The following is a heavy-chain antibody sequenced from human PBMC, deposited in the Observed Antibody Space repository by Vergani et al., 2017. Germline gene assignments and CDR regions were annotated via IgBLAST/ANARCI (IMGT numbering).Heavy chain of an antibody. CDR1: GDSIISRSYY. CDR3: ASGKYYSDSTSHCHGRYFDV. CDR2: IHNSGNG. Sequence: QMHLQEPGPGLLKASETLSLTCTVPGDSIISRSYYWGWIRQPPGKGLEWIGSIHNSGNGASSSSLNSRVTISADTSKNQFSLSMTSVTAADTAVYYCASGKYYSDSTSHCHGRYFDVWGRGTLVTVPS. J-gene: IGHJ2*01. D-gene: IGHD3-16*01. V-gene: IGHV4-39*01.